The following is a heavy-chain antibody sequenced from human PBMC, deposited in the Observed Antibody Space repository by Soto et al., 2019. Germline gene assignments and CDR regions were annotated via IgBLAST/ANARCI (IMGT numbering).Heavy chain of an antibody. CDR1: GFSLKNSGVG. CDR3: AHRRGIAAIATFDK. D-gene: IGHD6-13*01. CDR2: IYWNDDK. J-gene: IGHJ4*02. V-gene: IGHV2-5*01. Sequence: QITLEESGPSLVKPTQTLTLTCTFSGFSLKNSGVGVAWIRQPPGKALEGLALIYWNDDKRYSPTLKNRININKDTSKDQRVLTMTNMDTVDSRPQYVAHRRGIAAIATFDKWGQGTLVTVPS.